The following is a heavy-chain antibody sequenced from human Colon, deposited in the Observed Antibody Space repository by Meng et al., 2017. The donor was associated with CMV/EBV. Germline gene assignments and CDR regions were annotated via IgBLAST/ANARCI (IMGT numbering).Heavy chain of an antibody. CDR1: GFTFSTYG. CDR3: TTVANVLSGFDY. Sequence: GGSLRLSCVASGFTFSTYGMHWVRQAPGKGLEWVGRIKSKSDGGTTDYGAPVRGTFTISRDDSKNTLYLQMNNLRTEDTAVYYCTTVANVLSGFDYWGQGTPVTVSS. CDR2: IKSKSDGGTT. J-gene: IGHJ4*02. D-gene: IGHD3-10*01. V-gene: IGHV3-15*01.